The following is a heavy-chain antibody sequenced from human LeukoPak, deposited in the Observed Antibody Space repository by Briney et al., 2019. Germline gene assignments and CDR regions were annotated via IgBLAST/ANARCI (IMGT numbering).Heavy chain of an antibody. J-gene: IGHJ4*02. Sequence: GGSLRLSCAASGFTFSNFAMNWVRQAPGGGLDWVSSINESGEGTFYADSVKGRFTISRDNSKDTIYLHLNSLRAEDTAMYYCAKDEDNWGQGTLVIVSS. CDR1: GFTFSNFA. CDR3: AKDEDN. V-gene: IGHV3-23*01. D-gene: IGHD2-15*01. CDR2: INESGEGT.